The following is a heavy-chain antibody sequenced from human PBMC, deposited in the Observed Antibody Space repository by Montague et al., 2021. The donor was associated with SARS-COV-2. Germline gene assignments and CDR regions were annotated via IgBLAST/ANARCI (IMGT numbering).Heavy chain of an antibody. V-gene: IGHV6-1*01. Sequence: CAISGDSVSIYSAIWSWLRQSPSTGLEWLGRTYYRSKWCNDYAVSVKSRIIINPDTSKNQFSLQLNSVTPDDTAVYYCARLKYGMDVWGQGTTVTVSS. CDR1: GDSVSIYSAI. CDR2: TYYRSKWCN. J-gene: IGHJ6*02. CDR3: ARLKYGMDV.